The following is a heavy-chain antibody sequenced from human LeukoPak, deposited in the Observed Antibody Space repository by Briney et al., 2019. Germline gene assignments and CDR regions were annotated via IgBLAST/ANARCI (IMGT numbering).Heavy chain of an antibody. CDR1: GFTFSSYD. CDR2: IYSGGST. V-gene: IGHV3-53*01. CDR3: ARDRADPRLDYYYGMDV. D-gene: IGHD6-19*01. Sequence: GGSLRLSCAASGFTFSSYDMSWVRQAPGKGLEWVSVIYSGGSTYYADSAKGRFTISRDNSKNTLYLQMNSLRAEDTAVYYCARDRADPRLDYYYGMDVWGQGTTVTVSS. J-gene: IGHJ6*02.